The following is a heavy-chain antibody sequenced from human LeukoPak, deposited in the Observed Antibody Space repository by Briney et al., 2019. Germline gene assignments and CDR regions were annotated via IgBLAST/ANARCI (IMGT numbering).Heavy chain of an antibody. CDR2: ISGSGGST. CDR3: ANAPGYSSGRYFDY. Sequence: PGGSLRLSCAASGFTFSSYAMSWVRQAPGKGLEWVSAISGSGGSTYYADSVKGRFTISRDNSKNTLYLQMNSLRAEDTAVYYCANAPGYSSGRYFDYWGQGTLVTVSS. CDR1: GFTFSSYA. J-gene: IGHJ4*02. D-gene: IGHD6-19*01. V-gene: IGHV3-23*01.